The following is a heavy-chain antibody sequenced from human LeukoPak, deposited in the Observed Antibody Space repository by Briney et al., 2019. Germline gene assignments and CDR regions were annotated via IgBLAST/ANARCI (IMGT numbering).Heavy chain of an antibody. CDR2: IKQDGSEK. Sequence: PGGSLRLSCAASGFTFSSYWMSWVRQAPGKGLEWVANIKQDGSEKYYVDSVKGRFTISRDNAKNSLYLQMNSLRAEDTAVYYCARAGYCSSTSCYNDYWGQGTLVTVSS. CDR1: GFTFSSYW. CDR3: ARAGYCSSTSCYNDY. D-gene: IGHD2-2*02. J-gene: IGHJ4*02. V-gene: IGHV3-7*01.